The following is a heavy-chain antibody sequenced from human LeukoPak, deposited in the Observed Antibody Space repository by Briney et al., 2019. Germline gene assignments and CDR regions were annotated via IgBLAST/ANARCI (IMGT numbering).Heavy chain of an antibody. CDR2: IKQDGSEK. D-gene: IGHD3-10*01. CDR3: ARGSSLWFGDR. Sequence: PGGSLRLSCAASGFTFSSYWMTWVRQAQGKGLEWVANIKQDGSEKYYVDSVKGRFTISRDNAKNLLYLQTNSLRAEDTAMYFCARGSSLWFGDRWGQGTLVTVSS. J-gene: IGHJ4*02. V-gene: IGHV3-7*03. CDR1: GFTFSSYW.